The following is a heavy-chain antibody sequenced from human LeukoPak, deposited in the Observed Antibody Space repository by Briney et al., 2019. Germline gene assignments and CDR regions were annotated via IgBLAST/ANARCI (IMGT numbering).Heavy chain of an antibody. CDR1: GFTFSNYW. D-gene: IGHD5-24*01. CDR2: IKQDGSDK. V-gene: IGHV3-7*04. J-gene: IGHJ4*02. Sequence: GGSLRLSCVASGFTFSNYWMNWVRQAPGKGLEWVANIKQDGSDKYYVDSVKSRFTISRDNAKNSLYLQMNSLRAEDTAVYFCARDSYGYNIFDYWGQGTLVTVSS. CDR3: ARDSYGYNIFDY.